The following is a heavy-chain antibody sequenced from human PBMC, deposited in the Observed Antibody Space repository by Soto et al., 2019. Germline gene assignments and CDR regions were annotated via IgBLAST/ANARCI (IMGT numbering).Heavy chain of an antibody. D-gene: IGHD4-17*01. CDR1: GYIFTSYG. CDR3: ARGTTVEIGNY. Sequence: QVQLVQSGAEVKKPGASVKVSCKASGYIFTSYGISWVRQAPGQGLEWMGWISAYNGNTNDAPKLQARVTMTTVTSTSTAYMELRSLRFDVTAVYYCARGTTVEIGNYWGERTLVTVSS. CDR2: ISAYNGNT. V-gene: IGHV1-18*01. J-gene: IGHJ4*02.